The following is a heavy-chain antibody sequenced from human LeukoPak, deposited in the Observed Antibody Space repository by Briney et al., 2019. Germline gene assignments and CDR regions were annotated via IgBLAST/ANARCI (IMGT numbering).Heavy chain of an antibody. CDR1: GFTFSNAW. CDR2: IKRKIDGETT. Sequence: KPGGSLRLSCVASGFTFSNAWMSWVRQAPIKGLEWVGRIKRKIDGETTDYAAPAKGRFTISRGDSKNTLYLQMNSLKTEDTAVYYCTSEDQGGFDYWGRGTLVTVSS. CDR3: TSEDQGGFDY. J-gene: IGHJ4*02. D-gene: IGHD1-26*01. V-gene: IGHV3-15*01.